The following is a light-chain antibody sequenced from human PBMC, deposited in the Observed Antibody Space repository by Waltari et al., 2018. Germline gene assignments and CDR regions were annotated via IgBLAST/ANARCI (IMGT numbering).Light chain of an antibody. J-gene: IGLJ2*01. CDR3: SSYTSSSTRPVV. Sequence: QSALTQPASVSGSPGQSITIPCTGTSSDVGGYNYVSWYQQHPGKAPKLMIYDVSNRPSGVSNRFSGSKSGNTASLTISGLQAEDEADYYCSSYTSSSTRPVVFGGGTKLTVL. V-gene: IGLV2-14*01. CDR2: DVS. CDR1: SSDVGGYNY.